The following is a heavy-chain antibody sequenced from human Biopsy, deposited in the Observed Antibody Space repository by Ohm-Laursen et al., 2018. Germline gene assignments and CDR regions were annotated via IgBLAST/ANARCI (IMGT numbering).Heavy chain of an antibody. CDR3: ARNRVDVVKVTTIGWNFDL. CDR2: IHYTGHI. Sequence: SVTLSLTCTASGDTISTYYWNWIRQTPGKGLEWIGYIHYTGHIRINPSLNSRATISVDTSKNQFSLKLSSLTAADTAIYYCARNRVDVVKVTTIGWNFDLWGRGTLVTVS. CDR1: GDTISTYY. J-gene: IGHJ2*01. V-gene: IGHV4-59*08. D-gene: IGHD5-12*01.